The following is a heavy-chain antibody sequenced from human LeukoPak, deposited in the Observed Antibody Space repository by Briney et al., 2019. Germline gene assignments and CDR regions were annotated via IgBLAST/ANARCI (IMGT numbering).Heavy chain of an antibody. D-gene: IGHD3-10*01. Sequence: GGSLRLSCAASGFAFDSYWMTWVRQAPGRGLEWAANIKQDGSEKYYVDSVKGRFTISRDNAKNSLFLQMNSLRAEDTAVYYCARAYSSGNDYWGQGTLVTVSS. CDR2: IKQDGSEK. J-gene: IGHJ4*02. CDR3: ARAYSSGNDY. V-gene: IGHV3-7*04. CDR1: GFAFDSYW.